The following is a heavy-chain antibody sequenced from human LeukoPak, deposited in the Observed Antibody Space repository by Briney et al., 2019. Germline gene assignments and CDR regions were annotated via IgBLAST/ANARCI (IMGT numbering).Heavy chain of an antibody. V-gene: IGHV1-2*06. Sequence: ASVKVSCKASGYTFTGYHMHWVRQAPGQGLEWMGRINPNSGDTNYAQEFQGRVTMTRDTSISTTYMELNSLRSDETAVYYCARSYYDYVWGTMHPYYCDNWGQGALVTVSS. CDR2: INPNSGDT. CDR1: GYTFTGYH. J-gene: IGHJ4*02. D-gene: IGHD3-16*01. CDR3: ARSYYDYVWGTMHPYYCDN.